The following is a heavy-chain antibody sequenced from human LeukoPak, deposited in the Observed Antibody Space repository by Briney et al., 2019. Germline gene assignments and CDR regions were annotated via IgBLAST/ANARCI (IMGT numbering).Heavy chain of an antibody. Sequence: GGSLRLSCAASGFTFSSYWMSWVRQAPGKGLEWVANIKQDGSEKYYVDSVKGRYTISRDNAKNSLYLQMNSLRAEDTAVYYCAREDPLRSIDYWGQGTLVTVSS. J-gene: IGHJ4*02. CDR1: GFTFSSYW. CDR2: IKQDGSEK. CDR3: AREDPLRSIDY. D-gene: IGHD5-12*01. V-gene: IGHV3-7*01.